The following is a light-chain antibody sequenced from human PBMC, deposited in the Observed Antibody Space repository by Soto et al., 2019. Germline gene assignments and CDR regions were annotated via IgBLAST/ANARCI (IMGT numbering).Light chain of an antibody. CDR3: QQYESSPRT. Sequence: ETVLTQSPGTLSLSPGERATISWRASQSVSGSLAWYQQRPGQAPRLLVYHTSNRATGIPDRFSASGSGTDFTLTSSRLEPEDFAVYYCQQYESSPRTFGQGTKVEIK. CDR2: HTS. V-gene: IGKV3-20*01. CDR1: QSVSGS. J-gene: IGKJ1*01.